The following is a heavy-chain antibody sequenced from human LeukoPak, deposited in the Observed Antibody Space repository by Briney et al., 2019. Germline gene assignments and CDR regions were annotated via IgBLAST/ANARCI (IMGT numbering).Heavy chain of an antibody. CDR3: ARDPTGVRYSD. Sequence: PGGSLRLSCAASGFTFSSYAMHWVRQAPGKGLEWVAVISYDGSNKYYADSVKGRFTISRDNSKNTLYLQMNSLRAEDTAVYYCARDPTGVRYSDWGQGTLVTVSS. V-gene: IGHV3-30*14. CDR2: ISYDGSNK. D-gene: IGHD3-9*01. J-gene: IGHJ4*02. CDR1: GFTFSSYA.